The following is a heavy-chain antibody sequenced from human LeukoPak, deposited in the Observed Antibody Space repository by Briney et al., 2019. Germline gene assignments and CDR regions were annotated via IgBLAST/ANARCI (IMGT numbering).Heavy chain of an antibody. V-gene: IGHV3-74*01. D-gene: IGHD5-12*01. J-gene: IGHJ5*02. CDR1: GFTFSNYW. CDR2: INTDGSST. Sequence: GGSVRLFCAASGFTFSNYWVHWVRQDPGGGLVLVSRINTDGSSTDYADSVKGRFTISRDNAKNTLYLQMNSLRAEDTAVYYCARDLDGYRSGNGAWGQGTLVTVSS. CDR3: ARDLDGYRSGNGA.